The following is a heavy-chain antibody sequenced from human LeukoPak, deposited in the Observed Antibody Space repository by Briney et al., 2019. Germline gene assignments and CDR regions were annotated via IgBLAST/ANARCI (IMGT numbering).Heavy chain of an antibody. CDR1: GGSISSYY. J-gene: IGHJ3*02. CDR2: IYYSGST. CDR3: VRGNDQLLYAFDI. D-gene: IGHD2-2*02. V-gene: IGHV4-59*01. Sequence: PSETLSLTCTVSGGSISSYYWSWIRQPPGKGLEWIGYIYYSGSTNYNPSLKSRVTISVDTSKNQFSLKLSSVTAADTAVYYCVRGNDQLLYAFDIWGQGTMVTVSS.